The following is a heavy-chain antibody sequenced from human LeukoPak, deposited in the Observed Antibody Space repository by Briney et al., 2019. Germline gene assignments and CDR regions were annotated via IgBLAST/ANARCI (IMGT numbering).Heavy chain of an antibody. Sequence: ESGPTLVKPTQTLTLTCTFSGFSLSTRGGGVGWIRQPPGKALEWLALIYWNDDKRYSPSLKSRLTITKDTSKNQVVLTMTNMDPVDTATYYCAHSRSIVVVPAAMTCPFDYWGQGTLVTVSS. CDR2: IYWNDDK. CDR1: GFSLSTRGGG. J-gene: IGHJ4*02. CDR3: AHSRSIVVVPAAMTCPFDY. D-gene: IGHD2-2*01. V-gene: IGHV2-5*01.